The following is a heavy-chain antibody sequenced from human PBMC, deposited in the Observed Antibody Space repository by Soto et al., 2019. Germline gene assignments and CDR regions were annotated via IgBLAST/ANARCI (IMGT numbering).Heavy chain of an antibody. D-gene: IGHD3-22*01. CDR1: GGTVSSYA. CDR3: ARDLSSDSTGFRGYDL. CDR2: FIPIFVSA. V-gene: IGHV1-69*01. Sequence: QVHLVQSGAEVKKPGSSVKVSCKASGGTVSSYAITWMRQAPGKGLEWMGVFIPIFVSAHYAQKFQGRVTITADESTSTAYMELSGLRSEDTAIYYCARDLSSDSTGFRGYDLWGQGTLVTVSS. J-gene: IGHJ4*02.